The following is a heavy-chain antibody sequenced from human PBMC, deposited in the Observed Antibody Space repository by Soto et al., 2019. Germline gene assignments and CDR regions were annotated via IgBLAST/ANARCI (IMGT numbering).Heavy chain of an antibody. D-gene: IGHD3-3*01. V-gene: IGHV3-15*07. CDR3: TTVGFGWSGPSSTAYYYYGMDV. Sequence: PEGSLRLSCAATGFTFSNAWMNWVLWALGKGLEWVGRIKSKTDGGTTDYAAPVKGRFTISRDDSKNTLYLQMNSLKTEDTAVYYCTTVGFGWSGPSSTAYYYYGMDVWGQGT. J-gene: IGHJ6*02. CDR1: GFTFSNAW. CDR2: IKSKTDGGTT.